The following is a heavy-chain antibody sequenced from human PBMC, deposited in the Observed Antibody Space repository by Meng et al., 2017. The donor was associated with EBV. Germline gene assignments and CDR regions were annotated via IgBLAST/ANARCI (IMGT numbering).Heavy chain of an antibody. V-gene: IGHV2-5*02. CDR3: AHRHRDAGFGEAFDY. D-gene: IGHD3-10*01. CDR2: YYWDGDN. Sequence: QITLKASGPFLVKPTQTPTLPCPFSGFSLLTSGLAVGWIPQPPGKALYWLVLYYWDGDNHYNPSVRSRLTSTKGTSENQVILTLTNVDPVDTGTYYCAHRHRDAGFGEAFDYWGPGILVTVSS. CDR1: GFSLLTSGLA. J-gene: IGHJ4*02.